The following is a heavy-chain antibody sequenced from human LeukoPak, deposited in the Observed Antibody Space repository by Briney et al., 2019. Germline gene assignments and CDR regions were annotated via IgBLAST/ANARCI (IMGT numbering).Heavy chain of an antibody. CDR1: GGSIRTTHYY. D-gene: IGHD3-22*01. CDR2: IYYSGST. J-gene: IGHJ4*02. Sequence: SETLSLTCTVSGGSIRTTHYYWGWIRQPPGKGLEWIGNIYYSGSTYYNPSLKSRLTISVDTSKNQFSLKLSSVTATDTAVYYCASLPGDYFDSSGFSYYFNYWGQGTLVTVSS. CDR3: ASLPGDYFDSSGFSYYFNY. V-gene: IGHV4-39*01.